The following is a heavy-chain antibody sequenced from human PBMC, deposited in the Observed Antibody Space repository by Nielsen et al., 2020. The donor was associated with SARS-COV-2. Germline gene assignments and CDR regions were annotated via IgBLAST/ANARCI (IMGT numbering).Heavy chain of an antibody. CDR3: ARDPGIGIAGPGTTLYGMDV. CDR2: INPNSGGT. D-gene: IGHD6-19*01. J-gene: IGHJ6*02. V-gene: IGHV1-2*02. Sequence: WVRQAPGQGLEWMGWINPNSGGTNYAQKFQGRVTMTRDTSINTVYMEVSRLRSDDTAVYFCARDPGIGIAGPGTTLYGMDVWGQGTTVTVSS.